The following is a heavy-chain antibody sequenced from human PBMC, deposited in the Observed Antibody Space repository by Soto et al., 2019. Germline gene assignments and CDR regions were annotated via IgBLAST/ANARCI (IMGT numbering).Heavy chain of an antibody. D-gene: IGHD3-3*01. CDR3: ATPAGVNTSITIFGTRYYYYYGMDV. V-gene: IGHV1-69*13. Sequence: GASVKVSCKASGGTFSSYAISWVRQAPGQGLEWMGGIIPIFGTAIYAQKFQGRVTITADESTSTAYMELSSLRSEDTAVYYRATPAGVNTSITIFGTRYYYYYGMDVWGQGTTVTVSS. J-gene: IGHJ6*02. CDR1: GGTFSSYA. CDR2: IIPIFGTA.